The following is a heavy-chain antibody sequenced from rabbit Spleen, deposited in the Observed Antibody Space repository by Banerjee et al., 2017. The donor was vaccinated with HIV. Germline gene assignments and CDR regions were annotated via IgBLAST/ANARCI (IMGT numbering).Heavy chain of an antibody. J-gene: IGHJ4*01. CDR3: ARYGFLSGYGFNL. Sequence: QEQLEESGGGLVKPEGSLTLTCTASGFDFSNNAICWVRQAPGKGLEWIASIYVDSSGNTYYANWAKGRFTISKTSSTTVTLQMTSLTAADTATYFCARYGFLSGYGFNLWGPGTLVTVS. V-gene: IGHV1S45*01. CDR1: GFDFSNNA. CDR2: IYVDSSGNT. D-gene: IGHD1-1*01.